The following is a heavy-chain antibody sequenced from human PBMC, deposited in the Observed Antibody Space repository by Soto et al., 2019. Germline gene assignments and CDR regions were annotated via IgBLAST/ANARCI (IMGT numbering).Heavy chain of an antibody. D-gene: IGHD3-22*01. CDR3: ARDSNSVYYDSSGYFDY. CDR1: GGTFSSYA. J-gene: IGHJ4*02. CDR2: IIPIFGTA. Sequence: QVQLVQSGAEVKKPGSSVKVSCKASGGTFSSYAISWVRQAPGQGLEWMGGIIPIFGTANYAQKFQGRVTITADESTSTAYMELSSLRSEDTAVYYCARDSNSVYYDSSGYFDYWGQGTLVTVSS. V-gene: IGHV1-69*01.